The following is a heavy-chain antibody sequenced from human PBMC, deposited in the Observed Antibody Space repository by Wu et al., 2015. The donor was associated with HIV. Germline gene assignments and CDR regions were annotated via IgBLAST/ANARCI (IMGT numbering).Heavy chain of an antibody. Sequence: QVQLVQSGGEVKKPGASVKVSCKASGYSFVRYSLNWVRQAPGQGLEWMGWIGVSNGNTIYAQKFQGRVIMTTDKPTSTVYMELKSLTSDDTAIYYCVRGSLYGDFGLDGMAVWGQGTTVTVSS. J-gene: IGHJ6*02. CDR3: VRGSLYGDFGLDGMAV. V-gene: IGHV1-18*01. CDR2: IGVSNGNT. CDR1: GYSFVRYS. D-gene: IGHD4-17*01.